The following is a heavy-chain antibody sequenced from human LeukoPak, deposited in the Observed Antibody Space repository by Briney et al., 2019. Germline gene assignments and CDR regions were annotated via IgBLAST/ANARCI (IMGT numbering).Heavy chain of an antibody. J-gene: IGHJ4*02. CDR2: INQDGSEK. V-gene: IGHV3-7*05. Sequence: GGSLRLSCAASGFTFSTYWMNWVRQAPGKGLEWVANINQDGSEKHYVDSVKGRFTISRDNAKNSLYLQINSLRAEDTAVYYCARDGRLTPFEYWGQGTLVTVSS. D-gene: IGHD2-15*01. CDR1: GFTFSTYW. CDR3: ARDGRLTPFEY.